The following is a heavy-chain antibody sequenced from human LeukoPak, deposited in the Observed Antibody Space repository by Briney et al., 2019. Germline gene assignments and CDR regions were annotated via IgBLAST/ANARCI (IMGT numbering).Heavy chain of an antibody. D-gene: IGHD6-25*01. CDR1: GYTFTRYD. Sequence: ASVNVSCKASGYTFTRYDINWVRQATGQGLEWMGWLNPNTRNTGYAQKFQGRITMTRNTSISTAYMELSSLTSEDTAVYYCARKATAEDDYYYYMDVWGKGTTVTVSS. CDR2: LNPNTRNT. CDR3: ARKATAEDDYYYYMDV. J-gene: IGHJ6*03. V-gene: IGHV1-8*01.